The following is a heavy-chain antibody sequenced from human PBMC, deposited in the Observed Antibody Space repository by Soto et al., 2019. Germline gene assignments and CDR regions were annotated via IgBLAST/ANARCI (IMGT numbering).Heavy chain of an antibody. V-gene: IGHV3-30-3*01. CDR3: ARDSTPYYYYYGMDV. J-gene: IGHJ6*02. CDR1: GFTFSSYA. D-gene: IGHD3-3*02. Sequence: QVQLVESGGGVVQPGRSLRLSCAASGFTFSSYAMHWVRQAPGKGLEWVAVISYGGSHKYYADSVKGRFTISRDNSKNTLYLQMNSLRAEDTAVYYCARDSTPYYYYYGMDVWGQGTTVTVSS. CDR2: ISYGGSHK.